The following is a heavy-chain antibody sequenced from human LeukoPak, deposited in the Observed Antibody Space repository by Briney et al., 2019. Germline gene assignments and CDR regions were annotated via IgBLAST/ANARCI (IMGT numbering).Heavy chain of an antibody. Sequence: GGSLRLSCAASGFTVSTNYMSWVRQAPGKGLEWVSLIYSGGITQYADSVKGRFSISRDNSKNTLYLQMTSLRAEDTAVYHCARDGYYDSSGYRKHDGFDIWGQGTLVTVSS. J-gene: IGHJ3*02. CDR1: GFTVSTNY. CDR2: IYSGGIT. CDR3: ARDGYYDSSGYRKHDGFDI. D-gene: IGHD3-22*01. V-gene: IGHV3-66*01.